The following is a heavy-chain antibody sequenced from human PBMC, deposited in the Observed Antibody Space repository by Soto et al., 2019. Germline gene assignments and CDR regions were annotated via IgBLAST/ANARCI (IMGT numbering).Heavy chain of an antibody. Sequence: GGSLRLSCAASGFTFSNAWMSWVRQAPGKGLEWVGRIKSKTDGGTTDYAAPVKGRFTISRDDSKNTLYLQMNSLKTEDTAVYYCWAAAGLHYYYYYMDVWGKGTTVTVSS. V-gene: IGHV3-15*01. CDR1: GFTFSNAW. CDR2: IKSKTDGGTT. CDR3: WAAAGLHYYYYYMDV. J-gene: IGHJ6*03. D-gene: IGHD6-13*01.